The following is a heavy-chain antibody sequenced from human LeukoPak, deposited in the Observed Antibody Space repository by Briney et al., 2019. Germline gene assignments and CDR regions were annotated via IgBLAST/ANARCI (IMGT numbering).Heavy chain of an antibody. Sequence: ASVKVSCKASGYTFSGYYMHWVRQAPGQGLEWMGWINPNTGGTNYAQKFQGRVTMTRDTSISTTYMELRRLRSDDTAVYYCASQPYYFDSSGYYDYWGQGTLVTVSS. CDR1: GYTFSGYY. CDR3: ASQPYYFDSSGYYDY. D-gene: IGHD3-22*01. V-gene: IGHV1-2*02. J-gene: IGHJ4*02. CDR2: INPNTGGT.